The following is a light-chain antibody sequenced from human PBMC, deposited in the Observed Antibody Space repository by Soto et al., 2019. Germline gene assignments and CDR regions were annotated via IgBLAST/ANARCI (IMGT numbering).Light chain of an antibody. V-gene: IGKV1-39*01. J-gene: IGKJ3*01. CDR3: QQSYRAPLT. Sequence: DIQMTQSPSMLSASVGDRFTITCRASQTINTYLNWYQQKPGKAPKLLIHAASSVQSGVPSRFSGSGSGTDFTLTISSLQPEDFATYYCQQSYRAPLTFGPGTKVDIK. CDR1: QTINTY. CDR2: AAS.